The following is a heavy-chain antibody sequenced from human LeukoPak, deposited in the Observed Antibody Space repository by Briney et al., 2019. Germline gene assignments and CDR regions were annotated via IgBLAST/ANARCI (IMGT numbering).Heavy chain of an antibody. D-gene: IGHD3-9*01. CDR3: ARERGSLTGYLSIDY. J-gene: IGHJ4*02. V-gene: IGHV4-4*07. Sequence: SETLSLTCIVSGGSMSSYFWSWIRQPAGKGLEWIGRFYSSGNTDYNPSLKSRVTISVDTSKNQFSLQLRSVTAGDTAVYYCARERGSLTGYLSIDYWGQGTLVTVSS. CDR2: FYSSGNT. CDR1: GGSMSSYF.